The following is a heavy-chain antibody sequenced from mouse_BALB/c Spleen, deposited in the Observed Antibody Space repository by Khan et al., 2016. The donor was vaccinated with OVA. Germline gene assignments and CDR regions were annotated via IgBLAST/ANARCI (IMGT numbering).Heavy chain of an antibody. CDR1: GYAFSNYW. D-gene: IGHD2-14*01. CDR3: ARSGYDYFAY. J-gene: IGHJ3*01. CDR2: IYPGDGDT. Sequence: QVQLQQSGAELVRPGSSVKISCKASGYAFSNYWMNWVKQRPGQGLEWIGQIYPGDGDTSFNGKFRGKAILTADKSSSTAYMQLSSRTSEDSAVYFYARSGYDYFAYWGQGTLVTVSA. V-gene: IGHV1-80*01.